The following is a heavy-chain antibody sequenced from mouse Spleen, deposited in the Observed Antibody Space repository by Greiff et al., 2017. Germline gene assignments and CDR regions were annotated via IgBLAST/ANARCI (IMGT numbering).Heavy chain of an antibody. CDR2: INSNGGST. J-gene: IGHJ2*01. Sequence: EVQRVESGGGLVKPGGSLKLSCAASGFTFSSYAMSWVRQTPEKRLEWVAAINSNGGSTYYPDTVKDRFTISRDNAKNTLYLQMSSLRSEDTALYYCARHEGDFDYWGQGTTLTVSS. V-gene: IGHV5-6-2*01. CDR3: ARHEGDFDY. CDR1: GFTFSSYA.